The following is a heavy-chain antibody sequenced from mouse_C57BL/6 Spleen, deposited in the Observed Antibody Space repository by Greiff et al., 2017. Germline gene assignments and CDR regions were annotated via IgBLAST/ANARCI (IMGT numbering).Heavy chain of an antibody. J-gene: IGHJ2*01. CDR2: IHPNSGST. Sequence: VQLQQPGAELVKPGASVKLSCKASGYTFTSYWMHWVKQRPGQGLEWIGMIHPNSGSTNYNEKFKSKATLTVDKSSSTAYMQLSSLTSEDSAVYYCARWENYGYYFDYWGQGTTLTVSS. D-gene: IGHD1-1*01. V-gene: IGHV1-64*01. CDR3: ARWENYGYYFDY. CDR1: GYTFTSYW.